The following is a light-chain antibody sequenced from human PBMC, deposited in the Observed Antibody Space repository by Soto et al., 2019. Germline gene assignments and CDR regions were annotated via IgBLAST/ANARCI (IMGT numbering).Light chain of an antibody. CDR2: DAS. V-gene: IGKV1-5*01. J-gene: IGKJ1*01. CDR1: QSISSW. Sequence: DIHITQSPSTLSASVGDRVTITFRASQSISSWLAWYQQKPGKAPKLLIYDASSLESGVPSRFSGSGSGTEFTLTISSLQPDDFATYYCQQYNSYPWTFGQGTKVDIK. CDR3: QQYNSYPWT.